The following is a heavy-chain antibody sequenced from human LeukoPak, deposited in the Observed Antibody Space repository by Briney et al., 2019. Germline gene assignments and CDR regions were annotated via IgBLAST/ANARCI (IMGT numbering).Heavy chain of an antibody. J-gene: IGHJ3*02. CDR1: GFTFSSHA. V-gene: IGHV3-64*01. D-gene: IGHD3-3*01. CDR3: ARPALEWLLYDAFDI. CDR2: ISSLGGST. Sequence: GGSLRLSCAASGFTFSSHAMHWVRQAPGKGLEYVSGISSLGGSTYYANSVKGRFTISRDNSRNTLYLQMGSLRAEDTAVYYCARPALEWLLYDAFDIWGQGTMVTVSS.